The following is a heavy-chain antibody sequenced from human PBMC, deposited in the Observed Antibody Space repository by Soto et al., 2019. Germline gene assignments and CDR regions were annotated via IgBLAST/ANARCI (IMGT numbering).Heavy chain of an antibody. V-gene: IGHV3-30-3*01. CDR2: TSYDGSNK. J-gene: IGHJ4*02. CDR3: AGVYYGGDSVNNY. Sequence: QVQLVESGGGVVQPGRSLRLSCAASGLTFSSYAMSWVRQAPGKGLEWVAATSYDGSNKYYVDSVRGRFTISRDNSKNTLDLQMSSLRAEDTAVYYCAGVYYGGDSVNNYWGQATLVTVSS. CDR1: GLTFSSYA. D-gene: IGHD2-21*02.